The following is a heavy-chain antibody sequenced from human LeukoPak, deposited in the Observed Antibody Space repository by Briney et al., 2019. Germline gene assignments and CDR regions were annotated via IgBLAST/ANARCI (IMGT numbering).Heavy chain of an antibody. Sequence: PGRSLRLSCAASGFTFSSYGMNWVRQSPGKGLEWVAVISYDGSNKYYADSVKGRFTISRDISKNTLYLQMNSLRAEDTAVYYCAKDRVFELWFEEASPYYFDYWGQGTLVTVSS. CDR3: AKDRVFELWFEEASPYYFDY. CDR1: GFTFSSYG. D-gene: IGHD3-10*01. CDR2: ISYDGSNK. V-gene: IGHV3-30*18. J-gene: IGHJ4*02.